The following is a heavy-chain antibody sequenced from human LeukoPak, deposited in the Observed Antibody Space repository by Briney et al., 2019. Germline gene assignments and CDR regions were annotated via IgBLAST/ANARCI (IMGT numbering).Heavy chain of an antibody. CDR2: ITGSGGST. Sequence: GGSLRPSCAASGFTFSSYAMSWVRQAPGKGLEWVSGITGSGGSTYHAESVKGRFIISRDNSKNTLYLQMNNLRAEDTAVYYCASRPPSETYYAVFDYWGQGTLVTVSS. D-gene: IGHD3-3*01. CDR1: GFTFSSYA. CDR3: ASRPPSETYYAVFDY. V-gene: IGHV3-23*01. J-gene: IGHJ4*02.